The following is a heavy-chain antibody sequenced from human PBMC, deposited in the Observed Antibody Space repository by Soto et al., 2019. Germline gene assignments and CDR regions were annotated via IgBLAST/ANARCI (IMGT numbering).Heavy chain of an antibody. CDR3: ARHQLELPYFDY. D-gene: IGHD1-7*01. CDR2: IYYSGST. Sequence: SETLSLTCTVFGGSISSYYWSWIRQPPGKGLEWIGYIYYSGSTNYNPSLKSRVTISVDTSKNQFSLKLSSVTAADTAVYYCARHQLELPYFDYWGQGTLVTVSS. V-gene: IGHV4-59*08. J-gene: IGHJ4*02. CDR1: GGSISSYY.